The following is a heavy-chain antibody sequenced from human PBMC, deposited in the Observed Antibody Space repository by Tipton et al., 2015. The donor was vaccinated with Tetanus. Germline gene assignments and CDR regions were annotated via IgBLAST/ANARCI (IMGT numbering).Heavy chain of an antibody. CDR3: ARGPPRRIAVAGDYFDY. Sequence: SLRLSCAASGFTFSSYAMHWVRQAPGKGLEWVAVISYDGSNKYYADSVKGRFTISRDNSKNTLYLQMNSLRAEDTAVYYCARGPPRRIAVAGDYFDYWGQGTLVTVSS. J-gene: IGHJ4*02. D-gene: IGHD6-19*01. CDR1: GFTFSSYA. V-gene: IGHV3-30-3*01. CDR2: ISYDGSNK.